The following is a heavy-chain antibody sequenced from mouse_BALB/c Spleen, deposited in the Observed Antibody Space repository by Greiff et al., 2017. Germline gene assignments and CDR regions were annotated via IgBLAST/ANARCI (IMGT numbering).Heavy chain of an antibody. CDR3: APFITTVVGAY. J-gene: IGHJ3*01. D-gene: IGHD1-1*01. Sequence: EVQLQQSGAELVKPGASVKLSCTASGFNIKDTYMHWVKQRPEQGLEWIGRIDPANGNTKYDPKFQGKATITADTSSNTAYLQLSSLTSEDTAVYYCAPFITTVVGAYWGQGTLVTVSA. CDR1: GFNIKDTY. V-gene: IGHV14-3*02. CDR2: IDPANGNT.